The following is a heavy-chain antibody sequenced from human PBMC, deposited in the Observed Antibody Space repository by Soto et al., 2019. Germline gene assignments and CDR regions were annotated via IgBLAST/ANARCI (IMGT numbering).Heavy chain of an antibody. CDR1: GFIFSSYA. CDR2: ISGSGGST. Sequence: GGSLRLSCAASGFIFSSYAMGWVRQAQRKGLEWVSSISGSGGSTYYAESVKGRFIISRDSSKNTMYLQMNSLRVEDTSVYYCAKGLGSKSRYYFDCWGQGTLVTVSS. D-gene: IGHD4-4*01. J-gene: IGHJ4*02. V-gene: IGHV3-23*01. CDR3: AKGLGSKSRYYFDC.